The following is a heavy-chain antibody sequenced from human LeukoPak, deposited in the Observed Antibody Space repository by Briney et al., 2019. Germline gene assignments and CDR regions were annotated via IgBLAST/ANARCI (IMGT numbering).Heavy chain of an antibody. CDR2: IYYSGST. Sequence: SETLSLTCTVSGGSISSYYWSWIRQPPGKGLEWIGYIYYSGSTNYNPSLKSRVTISVDTSKNQFSLKLSSVTAADTAVYYCARRTYDSSGYYHDYWGQGTLVTVSS. CDR3: ARRTYDSSGYYHDY. J-gene: IGHJ4*02. V-gene: IGHV4-59*01. D-gene: IGHD3-22*01. CDR1: GGSISSYY.